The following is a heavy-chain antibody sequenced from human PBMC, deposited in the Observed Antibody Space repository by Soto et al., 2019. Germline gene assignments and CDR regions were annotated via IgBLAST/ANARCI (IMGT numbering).Heavy chain of an antibody. J-gene: IGHJ4*02. CDR3: ATLLVGNGGGGY. CDR2: FSDRGDS. Sequence: QVRLQESGPGLLKPSETLSLTCSVSGASVSSDSYHWSWIRQPPGKGLEWIGYFSDRGDSNYHPSLRSRLSISIDTSTTQLSLRLSSVTAADTAVYYCATLLVGNGGGGYWGQGILVTVSS. D-gene: IGHD2-2*01. CDR1: GASVSSDSYH. V-gene: IGHV4-61*01.